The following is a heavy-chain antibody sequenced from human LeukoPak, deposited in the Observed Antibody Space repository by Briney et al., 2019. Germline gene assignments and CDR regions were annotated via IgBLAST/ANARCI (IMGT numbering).Heavy chain of an antibody. J-gene: IGHJ5*02. CDR3: ARGLNYYGSGSYRDWFDP. CDR1: GYTFTGYY. V-gene: IGHV1-2*04. Sequence: ASVKVSCKASGYTFTGYYMHWVRQAPGQGLAWMGWINPYSGGTNYAQKFQGWVTMTRDTSFSTAYMELSRLRSDDTAVYYCARGLNYYGSGSYRDWFDPWGQGTLVTVSS. CDR2: INPYSGGT. D-gene: IGHD3-10*01.